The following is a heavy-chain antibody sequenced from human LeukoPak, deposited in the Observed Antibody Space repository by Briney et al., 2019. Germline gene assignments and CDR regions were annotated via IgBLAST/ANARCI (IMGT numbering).Heavy chain of an antibody. CDR2: ISAYNGNT. J-gene: IGHJ4*02. CDR3: AREPPLRYFDWLPSDY. Sequence: APVKVSCKASGYTFTSYGISWVRQAPGQGLEWMGWISAYNGNTNYAQKLQGRVTMTTDTSTSTAYMELRSLRSDDTAVYYCAREPPLRYFDWLPSDYWGQGTLVTVSS. CDR1: GYTFTSYG. D-gene: IGHD3-9*01. V-gene: IGHV1-18*01.